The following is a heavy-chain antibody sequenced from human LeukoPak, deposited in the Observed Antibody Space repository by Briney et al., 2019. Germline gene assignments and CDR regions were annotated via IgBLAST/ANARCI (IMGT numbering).Heavy chain of an antibody. D-gene: IGHD3-22*01. CDR1: GGTFSGYA. Sequence: SVKVSCKASGGTFSGYAISWVRQAPGQGLEWMGGIIPIFGTANYAQKFQGRVTITADESTSTAYMELSSLRSEDTAVYYCARDLGNYYDSSGYSYWGQGTLVTVSS. V-gene: IGHV1-69*13. CDR2: IIPIFGTA. CDR3: ARDLGNYYDSSGYSY. J-gene: IGHJ4*02.